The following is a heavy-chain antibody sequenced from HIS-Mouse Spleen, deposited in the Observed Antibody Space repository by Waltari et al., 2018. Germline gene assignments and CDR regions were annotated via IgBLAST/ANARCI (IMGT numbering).Heavy chain of an antibody. CDR3: ARDSKWEPVVVLDY. D-gene: IGHD1-26*01. Sequence: QVQLVESGGGVVQPGRSLRLSCAASGFTFSSYGMHWSRPAPGKWVEWVAVIWYDGSNKYYADSVKGRFTISRDNSKNTLYLQMNSLRAEDTAVYYCARDSKWEPVVVLDYWGQGTLVTVSS. CDR1: GFTFSSYG. V-gene: IGHV3-33*01. CDR2: IWYDGSNK. J-gene: IGHJ4*02.